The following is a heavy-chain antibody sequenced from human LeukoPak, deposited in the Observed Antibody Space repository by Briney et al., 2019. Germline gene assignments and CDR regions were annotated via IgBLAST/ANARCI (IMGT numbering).Heavy chain of an antibody. V-gene: IGHV1-2*02. J-gene: IGHJ4*02. CDR2: INPNSGGT. CDR1: GYTFTGYY. Sequence: ASVKVSCKASGYTFTGYYMHWVRQAPGQGLEWMGWINPNSGGTNYAQKFQGRVTMTRDTSISTAYMELSRLRSDDTAVYYCARSIKAAAGTCPDYWGQGTLVTVSS. D-gene: IGHD6-13*01. CDR3: ARSIKAAAGTCPDY.